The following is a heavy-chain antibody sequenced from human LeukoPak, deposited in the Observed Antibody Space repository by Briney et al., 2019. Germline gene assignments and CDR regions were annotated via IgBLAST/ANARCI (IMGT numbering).Heavy chain of an antibody. CDR1: GFTFSSYS. V-gene: IGHV3-21*01. D-gene: IGHD6-13*01. CDR3: ASHWAQQLVSDY. J-gene: IGHJ4*02. CDR2: ISSSSSYI. Sequence: GGSLRLSCAASGFTFSSYSMNWVRQAPGKGLEWVSSISSSSSYIYYADSVKGRFTVSRDNSKNTLYLQMNSLRVEDTAVYYCASHWAQQLVSDYWGQGTLVTVSS.